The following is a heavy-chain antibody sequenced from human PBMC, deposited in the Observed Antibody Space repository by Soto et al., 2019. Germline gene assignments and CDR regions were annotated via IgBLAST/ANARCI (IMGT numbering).Heavy chain of an antibody. Sequence: EVQLVESGGGLVKPGGPLRLSCAASGFTFSSYSMNWVRQAPGKGLEWVSYISSSSSYIYYADSVMGRSTISRDNAKNRPSLTMNSLRGEDTDVYYCARDKGIPVSTWDYCGQGTLVTVSS. CDR2: ISSSSSYI. V-gene: IGHV3-21*01. CDR1: GFTFSSYS. D-gene: IGHD4-17*01. CDR3: ARDKGIPVSTWDY. J-gene: IGHJ4*02.